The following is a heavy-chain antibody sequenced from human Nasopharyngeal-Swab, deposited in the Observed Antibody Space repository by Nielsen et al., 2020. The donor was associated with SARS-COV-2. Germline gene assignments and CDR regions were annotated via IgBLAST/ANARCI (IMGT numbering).Heavy chain of an antibody. D-gene: IGHD3-10*01. CDR2: INSDGTTT. V-gene: IGHV3-74*01. J-gene: IGHJ6*02. Sequence: GESLKISCAASGFSFRSYWMHWVRQAPGKGLVGVSCINSDGTTTRYADSVKGRFTVSRDNAKNTLYLEMNSLRADDTAVYYCARRLVWFGEAHYYYYGMDVWGQGTTVTVSS. CDR1: GFSFRSYW. CDR3: ARRLVWFGEAHYYYYGMDV.